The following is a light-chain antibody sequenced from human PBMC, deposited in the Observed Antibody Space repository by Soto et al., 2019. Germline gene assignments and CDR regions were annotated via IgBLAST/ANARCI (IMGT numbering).Light chain of an antibody. CDR2: GAS. CDR1: QSVSSNY. CDR3: QQYGSSPGT. V-gene: IGKV3-20*01. J-gene: IGKJ1*01. Sequence: EIVLTQSPGTLSLSPGERATLSCRASQSVSSNYLAWYQQKPGQAPRLLIYGASSRATGIPDRFSGSGSGTDFTLTISRLEPKDFAVFYCQQYGSSPGTFGQGTKVEIK.